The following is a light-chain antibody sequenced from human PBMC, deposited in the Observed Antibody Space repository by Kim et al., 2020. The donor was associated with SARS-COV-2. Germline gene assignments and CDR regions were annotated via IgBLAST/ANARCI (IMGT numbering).Light chain of an antibody. J-gene: IGLJ2*01. Sequence: GQWVTRSCTGSSSNSGGNTVTWYQQLPGTAPKVLIYRNDERPSGVPGRFSGSKSGTSASLAISGLQSEDEADYHCAAWDDSLKGVVFGGGTQLTVL. CDR2: RND. CDR3: AAWDDSLKGVV. CDR1: SSNSGGNT. V-gene: IGLV1-44*01.